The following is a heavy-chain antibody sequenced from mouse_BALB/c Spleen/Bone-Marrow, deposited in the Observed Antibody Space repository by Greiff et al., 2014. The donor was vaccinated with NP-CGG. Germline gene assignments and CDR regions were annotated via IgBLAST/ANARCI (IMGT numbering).Heavy chain of an antibody. J-gene: IGHJ2*01. V-gene: IGHV1-69*02. CDR3: TRSRGYFDY. CDR2: IYPSDAYT. CDR1: GYTFTTFW. Sequence: QVQLKESGAELVRPGASVKLSCKASGYTFTTFWINWVKQRPGQGLEWIGNIYPSDAYTNYSQDFKVKATLTVDKSSSTAYMQLSSPTSEDSAVYYCTRSRGYFDYWGQGTTLTVSS.